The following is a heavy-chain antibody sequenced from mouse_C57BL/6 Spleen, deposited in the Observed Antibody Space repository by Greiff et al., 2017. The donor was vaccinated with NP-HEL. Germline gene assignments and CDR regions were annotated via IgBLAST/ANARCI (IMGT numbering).Heavy chain of an antibody. D-gene: IGHD2-4*01. CDR2: INYDGSST. V-gene: IGHV5-16*01. CDR3: ARDLDYDGLFDY. Sequence: EVKVVESEGGLVQPGSSMKLSCTASGFTFSDYYMAWVRQVPEKGLEWVANINYDGSSTYYLDSLKSRFIISRDNAKNILYLQMSSLKSEDTATYYCARDLDYDGLFDYWGQGTTLTVSS. J-gene: IGHJ2*01. CDR1: GFTFSDYY.